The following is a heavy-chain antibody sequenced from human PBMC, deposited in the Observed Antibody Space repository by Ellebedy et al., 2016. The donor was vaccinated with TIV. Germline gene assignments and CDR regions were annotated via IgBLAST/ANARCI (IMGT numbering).Heavy chain of an antibody. J-gene: IGHJ4*02. D-gene: IGHD1-7*01. CDR2: INHSGST. CDR1: GGSFSGYY. Sequence: MPSETLSLTCAVYGGSFSGYYWSWSRQPPGKGLEWIGEINHSGSTNYKPSLKSRVTISVDPSKNQFSLKLSSVTAADTAVYYCARARYNWNYASRWGQGTLVTVSS. CDR3: ARARYNWNYASR. V-gene: IGHV4-34*01.